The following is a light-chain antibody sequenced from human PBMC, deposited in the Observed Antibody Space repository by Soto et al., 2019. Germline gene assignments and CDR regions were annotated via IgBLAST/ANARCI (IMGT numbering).Light chain of an antibody. CDR2: GAS. CDR3: QQYGSSRRT. CDR1: QSVSSSY. V-gene: IGKV3-20*01. J-gene: IGKJ1*01. Sequence: EIVWTQSPGTLSFSPGERATLSCRARQSVSSSYLAWYQQKPGQAPRLLIYGASSRATGIPDRFSGSGSGTDFTLTISRLETEDFAVYYCQQYGSSRRTFGQGTKAEIK.